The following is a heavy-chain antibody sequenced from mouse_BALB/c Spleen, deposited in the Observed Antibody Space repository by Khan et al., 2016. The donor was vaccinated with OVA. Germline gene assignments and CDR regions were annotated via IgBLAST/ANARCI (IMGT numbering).Heavy chain of an antibody. V-gene: IGHV1S137*01. CDR2: ISTYYGHT. J-gene: IGHJ3*01. Sequence: QVQLQQSGPELVRPGVSVKISCKASGYTFPDYAMHWVKQSHAKCLEWIGVISTYYGHTDYNQKFKGKATMTVDKSSSNAYMELARLTSEGSAIYYGARGGRFAYWGQGTLVTVSA. CDR1: GYTFPDYA. D-gene: IGHD3-3*01. CDR3: ARGGRFAY.